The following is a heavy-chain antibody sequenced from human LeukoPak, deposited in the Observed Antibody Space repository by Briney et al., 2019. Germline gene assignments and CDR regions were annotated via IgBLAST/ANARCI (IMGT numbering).Heavy chain of an antibody. V-gene: IGHV4-30-2*01. CDR2: IYHSGST. D-gene: IGHD1-7*01. CDR3: ARTWNSALYFDY. CDR1: GGSISSGGYY. J-gene: IGHJ4*02. Sequence: SETLSLTCTVSGGSISSGGYYWSWIRQPPGKGLEWIGYIYHSGSTYYNPSLKSRVTISVDRSKNQFSLKLSSVTAADTAVYYCARTWNSALYFDYWGQGTLVTVSS.